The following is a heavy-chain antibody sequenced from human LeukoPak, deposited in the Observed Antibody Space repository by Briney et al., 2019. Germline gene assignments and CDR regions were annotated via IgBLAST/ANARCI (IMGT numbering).Heavy chain of an antibody. V-gene: IGHV3-33*06. CDR1: GFTFSSYG. CDR3: AKEKEMATTD. J-gene: IGHJ4*02. Sequence: PGRSLRLSCAACGFTFSSYGMHWVRQAPGKGLEWVAVIWYDGSNKYYADSVKGRFTISRDNSKNTLYLQMNSLRAEDTAVYYCAKEKEMATTDWGQGTLVTVSS. D-gene: IGHD5-24*01. CDR2: IWYDGSNK.